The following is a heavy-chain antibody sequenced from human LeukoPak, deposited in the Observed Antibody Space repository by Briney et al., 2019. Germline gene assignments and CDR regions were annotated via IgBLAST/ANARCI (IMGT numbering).Heavy chain of an antibody. CDR2: ISASGGST. D-gene: IGHD6-19*01. Sequence: GGSLRLSCAASGFTFSSYAMSWVRQAPGKGLEWVSSISASGGSTYYADSVKGRFTISRDNSKNTLHLQMNSLRAEDTAVYYCPRGSSGPDYWGQGTLVTVSS. J-gene: IGHJ4*02. CDR3: PRGSSGPDY. CDR1: GFTFSSYA. V-gene: IGHV3-23*01.